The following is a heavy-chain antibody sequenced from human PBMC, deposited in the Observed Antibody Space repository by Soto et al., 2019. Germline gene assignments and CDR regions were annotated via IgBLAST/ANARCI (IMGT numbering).Heavy chain of an antibody. J-gene: IGHJ4*02. CDR3: AKGVLRMGYFDY. Sequence: GGSLRLSCAASGFTFSSSGIHWVRQAPGKGLEWVAVISYDGSNKYYADSVKGRFAISRDNSKNTLYLQMNSLRAEDMAVYYCAKGVLRMGYFDYWGQGTLVTVSS. CDR1: GFTFSSSG. V-gene: IGHV3-30*18. CDR2: ISYDGSNK. D-gene: IGHD2-8*01.